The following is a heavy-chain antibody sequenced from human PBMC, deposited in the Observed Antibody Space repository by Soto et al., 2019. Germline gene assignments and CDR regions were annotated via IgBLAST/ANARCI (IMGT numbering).Heavy chain of an antibody. J-gene: IGHJ5*02. V-gene: IGHV1-69*05. CDR1: GGTFSSYA. D-gene: IGHD2-2*01. CDR3: ARGDIVLVPASEGNWFDP. CDR2: IIPIFGTA. Sequence: ASVKVSCKASGGTFSSYAISWVRQAPGQGLEWMGGIIPIFGTANYAQKFQGRLRLTRDTSTSTVYMELRSLTFDDTAVYYCARGDIVLVPASEGNWFDPWGQGTLVTVSS.